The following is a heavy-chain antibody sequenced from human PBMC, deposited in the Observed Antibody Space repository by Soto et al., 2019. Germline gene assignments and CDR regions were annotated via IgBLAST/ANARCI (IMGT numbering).Heavy chain of an antibody. D-gene: IGHD2-21*01. V-gene: IGHV3-74*01. CDR2: IKNDGSST. CDR3: AREGLGPIPFDY. Sequence: GESLKISCAASGFPFSSYWMHWVRQAPGKGLVWVSSIKNDGSSTSYVDSMEGRFTISRDNAKNTLYLQLNSLRAEDTAIYYCAREGLGPIPFDYWGRGTLVTVSS. J-gene: IGHJ4*02. CDR1: GFPFSSYW.